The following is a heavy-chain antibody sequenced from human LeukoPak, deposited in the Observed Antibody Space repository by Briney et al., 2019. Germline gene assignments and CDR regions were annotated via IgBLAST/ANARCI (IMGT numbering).Heavy chain of an antibody. CDR2: IIPIFGTA. CDR1: GGTFSSYA. CDR3: ARAWRNILTD. V-gene: IGHV1-69*05. J-gene: IGHJ4*02. Sequence: SVKVSCKASGGTFSSYAISWVRQAPGQGLEWMGGIIPIFGTADYAQKFQGRVTITTDESTSTAYMELSSLRAEDMAVYYCARAWRNILTDWGQGTLVTVSS. D-gene: IGHD3-9*01.